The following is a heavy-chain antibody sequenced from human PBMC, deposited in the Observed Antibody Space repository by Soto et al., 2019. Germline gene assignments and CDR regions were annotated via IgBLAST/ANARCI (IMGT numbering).Heavy chain of an antibody. J-gene: IGHJ4*02. CDR1: GYTFTGYY. D-gene: IGHD3-10*01. V-gene: IGHV1-2*02. CDR3: ARVFSYGSGSYFDGNDD. Sequence: ASVKVSCKASGYTFTGYYMHWVRQAPGQGLEWMGWINPNSGGTNYAQKFQGRVTMTRDTSISTAYMELSRLRSDDTSVYYCARVFSYGSGSYFDGNDDCGQGILVTASS. CDR2: INPNSGGT.